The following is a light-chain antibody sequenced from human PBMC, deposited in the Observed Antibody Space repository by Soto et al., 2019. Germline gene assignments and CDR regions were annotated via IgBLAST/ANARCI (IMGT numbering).Light chain of an antibody. V-gene: IGKV1-9*01. J-gene: IGKJ4*01. CDR2: AAS. Sequence: IQLTQSPSSLSASVGDSVTITCRASQGISSYLAWYQQEPGKAPKLLIYAASTLQSGVPSRFSGGGSGTDFTLTISSLQPEDFATYYCQHLNSYPLTFGGVTKVEIK. CDR1: QGISSY. CDR3: QHLNSYPLT.